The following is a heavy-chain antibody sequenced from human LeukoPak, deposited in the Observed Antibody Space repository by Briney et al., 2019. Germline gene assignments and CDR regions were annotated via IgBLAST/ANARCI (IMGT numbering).Heavy chain of an antibody. CDR2: IYHSGST. J-gene: IGHJ4*02. Sequence: SSEALSLTCTVSGYSISSGYYWGWIRQPPGKGLEWIGSIYHSGSTYYNPSLKSRVTISVDTSKNQFSLKLSSVTAADTAVYYCARELFGVADYFDYWGQGTLVTVSS. CDR1: GYSISSGYY. V-gene: IGHV4-38-2*02. D-gene: IGHD3-3*01. CDR3: ARELFGVADYFDY.